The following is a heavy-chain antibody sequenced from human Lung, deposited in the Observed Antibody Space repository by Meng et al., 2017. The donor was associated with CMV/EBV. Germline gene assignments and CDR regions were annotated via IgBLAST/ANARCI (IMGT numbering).Heavy chain of an antibody. CDR3: ARLLRGYDSVGLFDP. Sequence: SETLSPTCTVSGDSVSSGPYYWSWIRQPPGKGLEWIGYLYYSGDTNYNPSLKSRVTMSVDTSKNQFSLKLRSVTAADTAVYYCARLLRGYDSVGLFDPWGQGTLVTVSS. D-gene: IGHD3-3*01. CDR2: LYYSGDT. V-gene: IGHV4-61*01. J-gene: IGHJ5*02. CDR1: GDSVSSGPYY.